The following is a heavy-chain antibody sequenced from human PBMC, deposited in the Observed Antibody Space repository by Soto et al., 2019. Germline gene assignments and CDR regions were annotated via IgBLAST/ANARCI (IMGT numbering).Heavy chain of an antibody. Sequence: EVQLVESGGGLVQPGRSLSLSCAASGFTFDDYAMHWVRQAPGKGLEWVSGISWNSGSIGYADAVKGRFTISRDNAKNSLYLQMNSLRAEDTALYYCAKDMSGSTITSYYYYGMDVWCQVTTVTVSS. D-gene: IGHD3-10*01. J-gene: IGHJ6*02. CDR1: GFTFDDYA. CDR3: AKDMSGSTITSYYYYGMDV. V-gene: IGHV3-9*01. CDR2: ISWNSGSI.